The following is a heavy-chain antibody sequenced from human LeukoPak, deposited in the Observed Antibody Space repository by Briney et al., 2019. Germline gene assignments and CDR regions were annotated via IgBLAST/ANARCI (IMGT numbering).Heavy chain of an antibody. Sequence: SVKVSCKASGGTFSGYAISWVRQAPGQGLEWMGGIIPIFGTANYAQKFQGRVTITADESTSTAYMELSSLRSEDTAVYYCARYSYGHQYYFDYWGQGTLVTVSS. D-gene: IGHD5-18*01. CDR2: IIPIFGTA. CDR1: GGTFSGYA. V-gene: IGHV1-69*13. CDR3: ARYSYGHQYYFDY. J-gene: IGHJ4*02.